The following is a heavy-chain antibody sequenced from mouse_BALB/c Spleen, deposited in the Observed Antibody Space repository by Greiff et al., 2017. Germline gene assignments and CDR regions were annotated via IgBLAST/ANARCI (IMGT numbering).Heavy chain of an antibody. CDR2: ISSGGSYT. CDR3: ARRGYGNYSYYFDY. D-gene: IGHD2-1*01. Sequence: EVKLMESGGDLVKPGGSLKLSCAASGFTFSSYGMSWVRQTPDKRLEWVATISSGGSYTYYPDSVKGRFTISSDNAKNTLYLQMSSLKSEDTAMYYCARRGYGNYSYYFDYWGQGTTLTVSS. CDR1: GFTFSSYG. J-gene: IGHJ2*01. V-gene: IGHV5-6*02.